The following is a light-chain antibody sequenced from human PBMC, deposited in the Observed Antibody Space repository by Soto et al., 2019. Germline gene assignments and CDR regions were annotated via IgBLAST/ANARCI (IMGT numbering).Light chain of an antibody. V-gene: IGLV2-11*01. Sequence: QSALTQPRSVSGSPGQSVAISCTGTSSDVGDYSFVSRYQQHPGKAPKLMIYDVSKRPSGVPDRFSGSKSGNTASLIISGLQTDDEADYYCCSYAANFLVLGGGTKLTVL. CDR3: CSYAANFLV. J-gene: IGLJ2*01. CDR2: DVS. CDR1: SSDVGDYSF.